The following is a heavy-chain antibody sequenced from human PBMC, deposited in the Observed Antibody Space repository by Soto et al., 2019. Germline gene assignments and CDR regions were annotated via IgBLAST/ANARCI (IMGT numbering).Heavy chain of an antibody. V-gene: IGHV3-23*01. CDR1: GFTFSSYG. D-gene: IGHD3-10*01. CDR3: ATGWFGDLLFDY. J-gene: IGHJ4*02. Sequence: EVQLLESGGDLGQPGGSLRLSCAASGFTFSSYGMSWVRQAPGKGLEWVSSISNSGGSTYYADSVKGRFTISRDNSKNTLYLQRNSLRAEDTALYYCATGWFGDLLFDYWGQGTLVTVSS. CDR2: ISNSGGST.